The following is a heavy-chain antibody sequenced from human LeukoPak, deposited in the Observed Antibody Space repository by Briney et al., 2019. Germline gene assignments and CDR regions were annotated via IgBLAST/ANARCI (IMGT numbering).Heavy chain of an antibody. V-gene: IGHV1-2*02. CDR1: GYTFTDYY. CDR2: VNPKTGGT. Sequence: ASVKVSCKASGYTFTDYYIHWARQAPGQGLEWMGWVNPKTGGTNYAQKFQDRVTMTRDTSISTGYMELSNLRSDDTAVYFCARGSYYAGNDFWGQGTLVTVSS. CDR3: ARGSYYAGNDF. D-gene: IGHD3-10*01. J-gene: IGHJ4*02.